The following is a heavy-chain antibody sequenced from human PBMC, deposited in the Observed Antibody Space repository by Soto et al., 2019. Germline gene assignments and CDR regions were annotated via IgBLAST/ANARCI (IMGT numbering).Heavy chain of an antibody. CDR1: GFTSSNYA. D-gene: IGHD7-27*01. CDR3: AKGLTGAPYYAMDV. Sequence: VQLLESGGGSVQPGGSLRLSCAASGFTSSNYAMSWVRQAPGKGLEWVSGISGSGGSTYYADSVKGRFIISRDNSKNTLYLQMNSLRAEDTAVYYCAKGLTGAPYYAMDVWGQGTTVTVSS. V-gene: IGHV3-23*01. CDR2: ISGSGGST. J-gene: IGHJ6*02.